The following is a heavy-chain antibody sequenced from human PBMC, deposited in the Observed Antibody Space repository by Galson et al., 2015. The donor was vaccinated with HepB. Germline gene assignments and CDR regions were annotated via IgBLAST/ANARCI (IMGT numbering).Heavy chain of an antibody. CDR1: GGSISSSSYY. D-gene: IGHD3-9*01. J-gene: IGHJ4*02. CDR2: IYYSGST. CDR3: ARHSDPGGTGYGWEWMDFDY. V-gene: IGHV4-39*01. Sequence: ETLSLTCTVSGGSISSSSYYWGWIRQPPGKGLEWIGSIYYSGSTYYNPSLKSRVPISVDTSKNQFSLKLSSVTAADTAVYYCARHSDPGGTGYGWEWMDFDYWGQGTLVTVSS.